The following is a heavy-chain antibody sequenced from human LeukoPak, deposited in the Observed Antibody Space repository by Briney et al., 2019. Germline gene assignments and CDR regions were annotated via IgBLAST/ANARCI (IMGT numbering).Heavy chain of an antibody. CDR2: IKQDGSEK. D-gene: IGHD2-15*01. J-gene: IGHJ3*02. Sequence: PGGSLRLSCAASGFTFSSYWMSWVRQAPGKGLEWVANIKQDGSEKYYVDSVKGRFTISRDNAKNSLYLQMNSLRAEDTAVYYCAVPVVGDAFDIWGQGTMVTVSS. CDR1: GFTFSSYW. CDR3: AVPVVGDAFDI. V-gene: IGHV3-7*01.